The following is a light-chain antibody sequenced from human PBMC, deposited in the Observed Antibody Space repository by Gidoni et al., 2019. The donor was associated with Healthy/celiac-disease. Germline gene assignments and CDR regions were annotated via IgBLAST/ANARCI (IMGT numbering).Light chain of an antibody. CDR1: SSNIGSNT. J-gene: IGLJ3*02. CDR3: AAWDDSLNGWV. CDR2: SNN. Sequence: QSVLTQPPSASGSPGQRVTIPCSGSSSNIGSNTVNWYQQLPGTAPKLLIYSNNRRTSGVPDRFSGSKSGTSASLAISGLQSEDEADYYCAAWDDSLNGWVFGGGTKLTVL. V-gene: IGLV1-44*01.